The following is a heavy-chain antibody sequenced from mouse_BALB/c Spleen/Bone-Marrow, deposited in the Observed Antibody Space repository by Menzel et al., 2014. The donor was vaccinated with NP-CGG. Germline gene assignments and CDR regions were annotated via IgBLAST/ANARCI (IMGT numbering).Heavy chain of an antibody. CDR3: ARDSSGYFDY. J-gene: IGHJ2*01. CDR1: GFTFSSYT. Sequence: EVQLVESGGGLVKPGGSLKLSCAASGFTFSSYTMSWVRQTPEKRLEWVATITSGGSYTYYPDSVKGRFTISRDIAKNTLYLQMSSLRSEDTAMYYCARDSSGYFDYWGQGTTLTISS. D-gene: IGHD3-1*01. CDR2: ITSGGSYT. V-gene: IGHV5-6-4*01.